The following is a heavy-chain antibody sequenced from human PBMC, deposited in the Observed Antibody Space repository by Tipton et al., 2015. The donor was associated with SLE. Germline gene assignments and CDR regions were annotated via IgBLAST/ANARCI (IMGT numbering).Heavy chain of an antibody. D-gene: IGHD3-22*01. CDR3: ARGGIYHDDSGNFDY. Sequence: TLSLTCTVSGGSISSYFWTWIRQSPGKGLEWIGYIYYSGDTNYNPSLKSRVTISLDPSKNQFSLKLSSVTAADTAIYYCARGGIYHDDSGNFDYWGQGTLVTASS. V-gene: IGHV4-59*01. CDR1: GGSISSYF. CDR2: IYYSGDT. J-gene: IGHJ4*02.